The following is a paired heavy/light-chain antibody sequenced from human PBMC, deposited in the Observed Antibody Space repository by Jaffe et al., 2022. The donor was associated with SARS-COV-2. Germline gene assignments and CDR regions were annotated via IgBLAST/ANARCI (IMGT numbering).Heavy chain of an antibody. Sequence: QVQLQESGPGLVKPSQTLSLTCTVSGGSISSGDFYWSWIRQPPGKGLEWIGYIYYSGTTYYNPSLRSRVTLSVDTSKNQFSLKLRSVTAADTAVYYCARDRWRYCSGGSCNDAFDIWGQGTMVTVSS. V-gene: IGHV4-30-4*01. J-gene: IGHJ3*02. D-gene: IGHD2-15*01. CDR3: ARDRWRYCSGGSCNDAFDI. CDR2: IYYSGTT. CDR1: GGSISSGDFY.
Light chain of an antibody. V-gene: IGLV3-1*01. CDR1: ELGDKF. CDR3: QAWDSSTVV. CDR2: QDF. J-gene: IGLJ3*02. Sequence: SYELTQPPSVSVSPGQTASITCSGDELGDKFACWYHQKPGQSPVLVIYQDFKRPSGIPERFSGSNSGTTATLTISGTQAMDEADYYCQAWDSSTVVFGGGTRLTVL.